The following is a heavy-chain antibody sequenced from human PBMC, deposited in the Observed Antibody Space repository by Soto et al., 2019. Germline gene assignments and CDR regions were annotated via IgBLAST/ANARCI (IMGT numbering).Heavy chain of an antibody. CDR3: ARVGISTGLLWFGEPAPGDV. CDR2: IYHSGST. CDR1: GGSISSSNW. J-gene: IGHJ6*02. V-gene: IGHV4-4*02. D-gene: IGHD3-10*01. Sequence: QVQLQESGPGLVKPSGTLSLTCAVSGGSISSSNWWSWVRQPPGKGLEWIGEIYHSGSTNYNPSLKSRVTISVDKSKNQFSLKLSSVTAADTAVYYCARVGISTGLLWFGEPAPGDVWGQGTTVTVSS.